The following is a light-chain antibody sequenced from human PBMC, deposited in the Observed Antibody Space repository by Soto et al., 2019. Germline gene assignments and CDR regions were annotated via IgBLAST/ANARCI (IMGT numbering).Light chain of an antibody. Sequence: DVVMTQSPLSLPVSLGQPASISCRSSQSLVHSDGIAYLNWFHQRPGRSPRRLIYKVSNRDSGVPARFSGSGSGTEFTLTISSLQPDDFATYYCQHYNSYSEAFGQGTKVDI. CDR2: KVS. J-gene: IGKJ1*01. CDR1: QSLVHSDGIAY. CDR3: QHYNSYSEA. V-gene: IGKV2-30*02.